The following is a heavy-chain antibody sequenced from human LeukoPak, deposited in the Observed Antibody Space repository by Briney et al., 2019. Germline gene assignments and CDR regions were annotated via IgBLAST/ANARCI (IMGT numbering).Heavy chain of an antibody. CDR3: ARDTSRYGSGSNAY. CDR2: ISYDGSNK. J-gene: IGHJ4*02. D-gene: IGHD3-10*01. CDR1: GFTFSSYA. Sequence: GGSLRLSCAASGFTFSSYAMHWVRQAPGKGLEWVAVISYDGSNKYYADSVKGRFTISRDNSKNTLYLQMNSLRAEDTAVYYCARDTSRYGSGSNAYWGQGTLVTVSS. V-gene: IGHV3-30-3*01.